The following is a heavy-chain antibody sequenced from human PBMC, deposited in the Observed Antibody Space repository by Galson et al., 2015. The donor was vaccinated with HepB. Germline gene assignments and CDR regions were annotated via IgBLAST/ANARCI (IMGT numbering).Heavy chain of an antibody. D-gene: IGHD1-1*01. V-gene: IGHV3-33*08. CDR3: ARDVWTGTTKRLDC. CDR1: GFTFSTFA. CDR2: IWYDGSKQ. J-gene: IGHJ4*02. Sequence: SLRLSCAASGFTFSTFAMHWARQAPGKGLGWVAAIWYDGSKQSYADSVKGRFTISSDNTKNTLYLQISTVRAEDTAVYYCARDVWTGTTKRLDCWGQGTLVTVSS.